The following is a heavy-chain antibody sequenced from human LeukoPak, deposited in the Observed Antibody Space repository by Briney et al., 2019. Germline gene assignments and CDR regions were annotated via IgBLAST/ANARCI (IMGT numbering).Heavy chain of an antibody. V-gene: IGHV3-7*01. CDR3: ARIGNYYDSSGYYLEGAFDL. Sequence: GGSLRLSCAASGFTFSNYWMNWVRQAPGKGLEWVANIRQDASEKYYVDSVKGRFTISRDNARNSLYLQMNSLRAEDTAVYYCARIGNYYDSSGYYLEGAFDLWGRGTMVTVSS. J-gene: IGHJ3*01. D-gene: IGHD3-22*01. CDR2: IRQDASEK. CDR1: GFTFSNYW.